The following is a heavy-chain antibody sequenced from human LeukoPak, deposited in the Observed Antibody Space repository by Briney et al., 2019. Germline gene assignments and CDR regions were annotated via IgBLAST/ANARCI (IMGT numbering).Heavy chain of an antibody. CDR1: GGSISSYY. Sequence: SETLPLTCTVSGGSISSYYWSWIRQPPGKGLEWIGYIYYSGSTNYNPSLKSRVTISVDTSKNQFSLKLSSVTAADTAVYYCAAGVTQYYFDYWGQGTLVTVSS. J-gene: IGHJ4*02. CDR3: AAGVTQYYFDY. D-gene: IGHD4-11*01. V-gene: IGHV4-59*01. CDR2: IYYSGST.